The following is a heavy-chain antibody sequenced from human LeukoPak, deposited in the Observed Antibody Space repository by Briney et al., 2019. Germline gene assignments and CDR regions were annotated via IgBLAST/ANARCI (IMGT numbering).Heavy chain of an antibody. D-gene: IGHD3-9*01. CDR1: GFTFSDTW. V-gene: IGHV3-30*02. Sequence: GGSLRLSCAASGFTFSDTWMHWVRQAPGKGLEWVAFIRHDGNIKYYADSVKGRFTISRDNSKNTLYVQMNSLRAEDTAVYYCAKDWAISRSYYYYMDVWGKGTTVTISS. CDR2: IRHDGNIK. CDR3: AKDWAISRSYYYYMDV. J-gene: IGHJ6*03.